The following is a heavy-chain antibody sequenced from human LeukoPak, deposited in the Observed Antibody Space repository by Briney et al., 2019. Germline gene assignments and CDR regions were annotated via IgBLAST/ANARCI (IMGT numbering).Heavy chain of an antibody. CDR2: IYTSGST. CDR3: ARGPPDSGSYFGLVAFDI. Sequence: PSETLSLTCTVSGGSISSYYWSWIRQPAGKGLEWIGRIYTSGSTNYNPSLKSRVTISIDTSKNQFSLKLSSVTAADTAVYYCARGPPDSGSYFGLVAFDIWGQGTMVTVSS. CDR1: GGSISSYY. V-gene: IGHV4-4*07. D-gene: IGHD1-26*01. J-gene: IGHJ3*02.